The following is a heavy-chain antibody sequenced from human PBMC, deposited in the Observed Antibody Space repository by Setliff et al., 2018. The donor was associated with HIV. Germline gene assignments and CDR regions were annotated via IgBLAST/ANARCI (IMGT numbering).Heavy chain of an antibody. CDR1: GFTFSSYS. V-gene: IGHV3-21*01. D-gene: IGHD2-15*01. CDR2: ISSSSSYI. Sequence: GSLRLSCAASGFTFSSYSMNWVRQAPGKGLEWVSSISSSSSYIYYADSVKGRSTISRDNAKNSLYLQMNSLRAEDTAVYYCARDSDPDIVVVVAAKGGHDAFDIWGQGTMVTVSS. J-gene: IGHJ3*02. CDR3: ARDSDPDIVVVVAAKGGHDAFDI.